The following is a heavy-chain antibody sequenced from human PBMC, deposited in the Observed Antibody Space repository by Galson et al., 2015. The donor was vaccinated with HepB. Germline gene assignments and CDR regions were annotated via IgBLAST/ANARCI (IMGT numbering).Heavy chain of an antibody. J-gene: IGHJ4*02. CDR1: GGSISSPSHY. Sequence: SETLSLTCIVSGGSISSPSHYWSWIRQPPGKGPECIGSVYHSGSTYYHPSLRSRVTIFVSPSKNQFSLEVRSVTAADTAVYYCARHVWDYDAKGYFDYWGQGALVTVSS. D-gene: IGHD3-16*01. V-gene: IGHV4-39*01. CDR2: VYHSGST. CDR3: ARHVWDYDAKGYFDY.